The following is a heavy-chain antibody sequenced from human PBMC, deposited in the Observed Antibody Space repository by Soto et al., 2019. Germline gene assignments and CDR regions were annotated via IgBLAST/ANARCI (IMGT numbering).Heavy chain of an antibody. CDR3: ARDRGWFDP. Sequence: PGGSLRLSCAASGFTFSSYGMHWVRRRAPEKGLEWVANIKQDGSEKYYLDSVKGRFTISRDNAKRSLYLQMNSLRADDTAVYFCARDRGWFDPWGQGTLVTVSS. CDR1: GFTFSSYG. CDR2: IKQDGSEK. J-gene: IGHJ5*02. V-gene: IGHV3-7*01.